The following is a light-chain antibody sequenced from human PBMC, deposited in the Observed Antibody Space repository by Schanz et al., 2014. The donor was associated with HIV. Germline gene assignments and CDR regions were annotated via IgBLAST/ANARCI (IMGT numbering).Light chain of an antibody. J-gene: IGKJ1*01. CDR2: GTS. V-gene: IGKV3-20*01. CDR1: QSVSSNF. CDR3: QQYGSSPPST. Sequence: EIVLTQSPGTLSLSPGERATLSCRASQSVSSNFLAWYQQKPGQAPRLVIFGTSNRATGIPDRFSGSDSGTDFTLTISRVEPEDYAVYYCQQYGSSPPSTFGQGTKVEIK.